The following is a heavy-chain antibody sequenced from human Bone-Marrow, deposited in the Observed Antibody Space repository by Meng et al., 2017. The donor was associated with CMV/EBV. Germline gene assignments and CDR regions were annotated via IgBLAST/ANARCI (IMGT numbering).Heavy chain of an antibody. V-gene: IGHV3-13*01. CDR2: IGTAGDT. J-gene: IGHJ6*02. Sequence: GESLKISCAASGFTFSSYDMHWVRQATGKGLEWVSAIGTAGDTYYPGSVKGRFTISRESAKNSLYLQMNSLRAGDTAVYYCARVRQSLYGMDVWGQGTTVTVSS. D-gene: IGHD6-19*01. CDR1: GFTFSSYD. CDR3: ARVRQSLYGMDV.